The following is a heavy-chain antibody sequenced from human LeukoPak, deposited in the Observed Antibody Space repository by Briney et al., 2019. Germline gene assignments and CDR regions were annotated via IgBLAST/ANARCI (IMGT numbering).Heavy chain of an antibody. CDR1: GFTFSNYR. J-gene: IGHJ6*02. Sequence: GGSLRLSCAASGFTFSNYRMRWGREAPGKGLEWVSSISSSSYTYYTDSVRGRFTISRDNAKTSLYPQMNSLRAEDAAVYYCASGPSKEWFNGLDVWGQGTTVTVSS. D-gene: IGHD3-3*01. CDR3: ASGPSKEWFNGLDV. V-gene: IGHV3-21*01. CDR2: ISSSSYT.